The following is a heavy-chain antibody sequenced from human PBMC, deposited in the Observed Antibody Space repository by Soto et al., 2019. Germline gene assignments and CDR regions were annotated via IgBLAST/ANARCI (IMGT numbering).Heavy chain of an antibody. CDR2: IYYSGST. V-gene: IGHV4-61*01. J-gene: IGHJ4*02. D-gene: IGHD3-16*02. Sequence: KPSETLSLTCTVSGGSVSSGSYYWSWIRQPPGKGLEWIGYIYYSGSTNYNPSLKSRVTISVDTSKNQFSLKLSSVTAADTAVYYCAREVGTYYDYVWGSYRYTGRYFDYWGQGTLVTVSS. CDR1: GGSVSSGSYY. CDR3: AREVGTYYDYVWGSYRYTGRYFDY.